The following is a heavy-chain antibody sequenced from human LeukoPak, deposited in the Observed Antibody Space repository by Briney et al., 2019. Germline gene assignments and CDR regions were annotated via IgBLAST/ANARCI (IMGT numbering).Heavy chain of an antibody. CDR1: GGSISSSNW. J-gene: IGHJ1*01. CDR2: IYHSGST. Sequence: PSGTLSLTCAVSGGSISSSNWWSWVRQPPGKGLEWIGEIYHSGSTNYNPSLKSRVTISVDTSKNQFSLKLSSVTAADTAVYYCASRTTVLEYFQHWGQGTLVTVSS. V-gene: IGHV4-4*02. D-gene: IGHD3-10*01. CDR3: ASRTTVLEYFQH.